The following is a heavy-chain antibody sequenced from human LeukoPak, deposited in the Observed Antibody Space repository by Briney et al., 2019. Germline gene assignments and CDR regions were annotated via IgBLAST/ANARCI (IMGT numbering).Heavy chain of an antibody. Sequence: PGGSLRLSCAASGFTFSPFWMHWVRQAPGKGLVWVSRIISDGSSISYADSVKGRFTISRDNAKSTLYLQMNSLRVKDTAVYYCARGHVAGSDRHWDYWGQGALVTVSS. CDR2: IISDGSSI. CDR3: ARGHVAGSDRHWDY. J-gene: IGHJ4*02. D-gene: IGHD6-19*01. CDR1: GFTFSPFW. V-gene: IGHV3-74*01.